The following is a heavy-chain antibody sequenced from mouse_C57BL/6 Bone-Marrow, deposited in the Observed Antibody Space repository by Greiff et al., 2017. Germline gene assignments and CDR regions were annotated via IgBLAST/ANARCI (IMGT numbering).Heavy chain of an antibody. J-gene: IGHJ3*01. CDR2: IDPNSGGT. CDR1: GYTFTSYW. Sequence: QVQLKQPGAELVKPGASVKLSCKASGYTFTSYWMHWVKQRPGRGLEWIGRIDPNSGGTKYNEKFKSKATLTVDKPSSTAYMQLSSLTSEDSAVYYCARTAYYSNYGGEAWFAYWGQGTLVTVSA. V-gene: IGHV1-72*01. D-gene: IGHD2-5*01. CDR3: ARTAYYSNYGGEAWFAY.